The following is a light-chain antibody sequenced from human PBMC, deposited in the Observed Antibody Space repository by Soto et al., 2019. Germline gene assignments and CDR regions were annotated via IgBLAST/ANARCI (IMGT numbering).Light chain of an antibody. V-gene: IGKV3-20*01. CDR3: QQSGNSPGT. CDR1: QSVSSNF. Sequence: EIVLTQSPGTLSLSPAERATLSCRASQSVSSNFLAWYQQKPGQAPRLLIYDASSRATGIPDRFSGSGSGTDFTLTISRLEPEDFAVYYCQQSGNSPGTFGQGTKVDIK. J-gene: IGKJ1*01. CDR2: DAS.